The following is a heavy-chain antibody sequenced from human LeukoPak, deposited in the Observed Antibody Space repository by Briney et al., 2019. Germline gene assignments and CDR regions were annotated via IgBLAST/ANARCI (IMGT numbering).Heavy chain of an antibody. Sequence: PGGSLRLSCAASGFTVSSNYMSWVRQAPGKGLEWVPVIYSGGSTYYADSVKGRFTISRDNSKNTLYLQMNSLRAEDTAVYYCARWGYSYGIDIWGQGTMVTVSS. D-gene: IGHD5-18*01. J-gene: IGHJ3*02. CDR2: IYSGGST. CDR1: GFTVSSNY. V-gene: IGHV3-66*01. CDR3: ARWGYSYGIDI.